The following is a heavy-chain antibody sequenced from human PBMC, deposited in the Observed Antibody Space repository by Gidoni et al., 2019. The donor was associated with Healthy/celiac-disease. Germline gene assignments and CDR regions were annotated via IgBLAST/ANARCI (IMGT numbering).Heavy chain of an antibody. CDR1: EFPFSSYW. V-gene: IGHV3-74*01. CDR3: ARDWDLYYFDY. D-gene: IGHD1-26*01. J-gene: IGHJ4*02. CDR2: INSDGSST. Sequence: EVQLVESGGGLVQPGGSLRLSCAASEFPFSSYWMHWVRQAPGKGLVWVSRINSDGSSTSYADSVKGRFTISRDNAKNTLYLQMNSLRAEDTAVYYCARDWDLYYFDYWGQGTLVTVSS.